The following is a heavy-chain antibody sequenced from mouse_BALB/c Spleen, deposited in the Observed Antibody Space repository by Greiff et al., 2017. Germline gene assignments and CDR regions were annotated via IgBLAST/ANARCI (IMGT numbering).Heavy chain of an antibody. Sequence: EVKVVESGGGLVQPGGSLKLSCAASGFTFSSYTMSWVRQTPEKRLEWVAYISNGGGSTYYPDTVKGRFTISRDNAKNTLYLQMSSLKSEDTAMYYCARQLGDYWGQGTTLTVSS. J-gene: IGHJ2*01. CDR3: ARQLGDY. CDR1: GFTFSSYT. V-gene: IGHV5-12-2*01. D-gene: IGHD4-1*01. CDR2: ISNGGGST.